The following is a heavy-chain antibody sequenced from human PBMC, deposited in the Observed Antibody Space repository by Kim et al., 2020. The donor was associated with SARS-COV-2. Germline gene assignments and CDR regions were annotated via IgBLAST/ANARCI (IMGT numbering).Heavy chain of an antibody. V-gene: IGHV3-13*01. Sequence: GGSLRLSCAASGFTFSSYDMHWVRQATGKGLEWVSAIGTAGDTYYPGSVKGRFTISRENAKNSLYLQMNSLRAGDTAVYYCARATQRQLLLNRYYYYYYMDVWGKGTTVTVSS. CDR2: IGTAGDT. CDR3: ARATQRQLLLNRYYYYYYMDV. CDR1: GFTFSSYD. J-gene: IGHJ6*03. D-gene: IGHD2-2*01.